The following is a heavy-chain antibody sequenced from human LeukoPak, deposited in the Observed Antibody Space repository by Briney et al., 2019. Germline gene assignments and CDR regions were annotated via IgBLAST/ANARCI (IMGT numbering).Heavy chain of an antibody. CDR2: ISSSSSYI. V-gene: IGHV3-21*01. D-gene: IGHD2-15*01. Sequence: GGSLRLSCAASGFAFSSYSMNWVRQAPGKGLEWVSSISSSSSYIYYADSVKGRFTISRDNAKNSLYLQMNSLRAEDTAVYYCARADSYCSGGSCYGVDYWGQGTLVTVSS. CDR3: ARADSYCSGGSCYGVDY. CDR1: GFAFSSYS. J-gene: IGHJ4*02.